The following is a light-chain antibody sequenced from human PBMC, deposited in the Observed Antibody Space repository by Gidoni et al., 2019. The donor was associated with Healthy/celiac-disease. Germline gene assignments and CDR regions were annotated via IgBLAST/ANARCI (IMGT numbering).Light chain of an antibody. CDR1: QSSSSY. CDR2: DAS. V-gene: IGKV3-11*01. J-gene: IGKJ5*01. CDR3: QQRSNWPPIT. Sequence: EIVLSQSPATLSLSPGERATLPCRASQSSSSYLAWYQQKPGQAPRLLIYDASNRATGTPARVSGSGAGTDFTLTISSLEAEDFAVDYCQQRSNWPPITFGQGTRLEIK.